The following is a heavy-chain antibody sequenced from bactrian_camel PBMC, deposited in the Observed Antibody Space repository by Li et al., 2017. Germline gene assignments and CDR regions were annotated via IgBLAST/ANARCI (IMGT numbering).Heavy chain of an antibody. CDR2: IRPNGLT. Sequence: QVQLVESGGGLVQPGGSLRLSCAASGYRHASNCMGWFRQAPGKEREGVAAIRPNGLTDYADSVKGRFTISRDDAKNTLYLQMNSLKTEDTAVYYCATGLLADHGLGLGTQVTV. V-gene: IGHV3S53*01. D-gene: IGHD5*01. J-gene: IGHJ4*01. CDR1: GYRHASNC.